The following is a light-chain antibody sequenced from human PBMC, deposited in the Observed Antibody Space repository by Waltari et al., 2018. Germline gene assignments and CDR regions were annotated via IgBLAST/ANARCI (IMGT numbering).Light chain of an antibody. V-gene: IGKV1-39*01. CDR2: AAS. CDR1: QSISSY. CDR3: QQSSSTPQST. Sequence: DIQMTQSPSSLSASVGARVTITSRASQSISSYLNWYKQKPGRAPKLLIYAASSLRSGVPSRFSGSGSGTDFTLTISSLQPEDFATYYCQQSSSTPQSTFGQGTRLEIK. J-gene: IGKJ5*01.